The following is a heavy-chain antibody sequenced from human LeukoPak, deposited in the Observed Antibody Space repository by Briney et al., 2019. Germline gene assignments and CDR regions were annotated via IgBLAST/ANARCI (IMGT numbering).Heavy chain of an antibody. J-gene: IGHJ6*03. CDR2: INPSGST. Sequence: SETLSPTCAVCGGSFRGYHWTWIRQSPGKGLEWFGDINPSGSTYYNPSLKSRLTISVDTSKNQFSLKLSSVTDADTAVYYCARGRHDITKIVVVMTRVSYYLDGWGKGTTVTVS. V-gene: IGHV4-34*01. CDR1: GGSFRGYH. D-gene: IGHD3-22*01. CDR3: ARGRHDITKIVVVMTRVSYYLDG.